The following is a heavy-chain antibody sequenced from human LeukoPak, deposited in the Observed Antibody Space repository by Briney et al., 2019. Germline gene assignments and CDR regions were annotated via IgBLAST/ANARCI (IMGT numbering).Heavy chain of an antibody. J-gene: IGHJ4*02. CDR2: IYYSGST. Sequence: SETLSLTCTVSGGSISSDGYYWGWLRQHPGKGLKRIGYIYYSGSTDYNPSLKSRVTISLDTSKNQFSLKLNSMAAADTAVYFCAGGPYSSTCNYWGQGALVTVSS. D-gene: IGHD6-13*01. V-gene: IGHV4-31*03. CDR1: GGSISSDGYY. CDR3: AGGPYSSTCNY.